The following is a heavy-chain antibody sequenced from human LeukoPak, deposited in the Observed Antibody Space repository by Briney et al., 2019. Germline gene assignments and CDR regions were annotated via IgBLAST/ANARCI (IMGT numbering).Heavy chain of an antibody. Sequence: GGSLTLTCAATRFIFRCYGMHWVRQAPGKGLAGVAYIQYEGSNEQCADYVKGRFSISRDSSKNILYLQMNSLRAEDTAVYYCAKDRCSNGVGCYYYYMDVWGKGTTVTISS. CDR2: IQYEGSNE. CDR1: RFIFRCYG. V-gene: IGHV3-30*02. J-gene: IGHJ6*03. CDR3: AKDRCSNGVGCYYYYMDV. D-gene: IGHD2-8*01.